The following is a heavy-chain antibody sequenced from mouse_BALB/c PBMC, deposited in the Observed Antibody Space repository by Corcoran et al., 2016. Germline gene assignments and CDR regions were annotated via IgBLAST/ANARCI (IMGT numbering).Heavy chain of an antibody. Sequence: QVQLQQSGAELVRPGTSGKMSCTAAGYTFTNYWLGWLKPRPGHGLEWIGDIYPGGGYTNYNEKFKGKATLTADTSSSTAYMQLSSLTSEDSAIYYCARSPSYYGSRVNYAMDYWGQGTSVTVSS. CDR1: GYTFTNYW. CDR3: ARSPSYYGSRVNYAMDY. J-gene: IGHJ4*01. CDR2: IYPGGGYT. D-gene: IGHD1-1*01. V-gene: IGHV1-63*02.